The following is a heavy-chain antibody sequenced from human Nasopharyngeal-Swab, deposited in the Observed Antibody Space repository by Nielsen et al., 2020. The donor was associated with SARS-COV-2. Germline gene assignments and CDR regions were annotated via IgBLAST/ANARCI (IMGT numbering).Heavy chain of an antibody. CDR1: GYTFTSYD. CDR3: ARADYYDSSGYYEYYYYMDV. Sequence: ASVKVSCKASGYTFTSYDINWVRQATGQGLEWMGWMNPNSGNTGYAQKFQGRVTMTRNTSISTAYMELSSLRSEDTAVYYCARADYYDSSGYYEYYYYMDVWGKGTTVTVSS. CDR2: MNPNSGNT. J-gene: IGHJ6*03. D-gene: IGHD3-22*01. V-gene: IGHV1-8*01.